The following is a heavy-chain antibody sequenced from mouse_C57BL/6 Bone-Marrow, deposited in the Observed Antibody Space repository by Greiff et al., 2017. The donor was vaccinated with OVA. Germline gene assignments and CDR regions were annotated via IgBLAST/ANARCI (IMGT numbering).Heavy chain of an antibody. CDR3: ARDAYGSSGSWFAD. D-gene: IGHD1-1*01. Sequence: EVQGVESGGGLVQSGRSLRLSCATSGFTFSDFYMEWVRQAPGKGLEWIAASRNKANGYTTEYSASVKGRFIVSRDISQSILYLQRSALGAEDTAIYYGARDAYGSSGSWFADWGQGTLVTVSA. J-gene: IGHJ3*01. V-gene: IGHV7-1*01. CDR1: GFTFSDFY. CDR2: SRNKANGYTT.